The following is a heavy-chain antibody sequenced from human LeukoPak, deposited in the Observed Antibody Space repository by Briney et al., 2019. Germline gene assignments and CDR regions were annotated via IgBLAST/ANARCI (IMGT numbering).Heavy chain of an antibody. Sequence: ASVKVSCKASGYTFTSYDINWVRQAPGQGLEWMGWINPKSRDTNYAQKFQGRVTMTRDTSISTAYMELSSLRSDDTAVYYCAILSSGYNFDYWGQGTLVTVSS. CDR3: AILSSGYNFDY. J-gene: IGHJ4*02. D-gene: IGHD3-22*01. CDR2: INPKSRDT. V-gene: IGHV1-2*02. CDR1: GYTFTSYD.